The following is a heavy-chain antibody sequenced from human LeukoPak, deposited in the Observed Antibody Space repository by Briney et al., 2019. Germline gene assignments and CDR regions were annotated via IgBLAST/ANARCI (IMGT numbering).Heavy chain of an antibody. CDR1: GCTFTNYG. Sequence: GASLQISCRAAGCTFTNYGITWGRRAPGQGLEWMGWINTYSGRRNYPENFEDRATMTTDTSTSTAYMELRSLRPDDTAVYYCARDSRYDILTGLDYWGQGTLVTVSS. V-gene: IGHV1-18*01. CDR2: INTYSGRR. D-gene: IGHD3-9*01. J-gene: IGHJ4*02. CDR3: ARDSRYDILTGLDY.